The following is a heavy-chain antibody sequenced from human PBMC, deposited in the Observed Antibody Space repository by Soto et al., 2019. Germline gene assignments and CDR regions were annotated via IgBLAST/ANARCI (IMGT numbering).Heavy chain of an antibody. Sequence: QVQLVESGGGVVQPGRSLRLSCAASGFTFSSYGMHWVRQAPGKGLEWVAVISYDGSNKYYADSVKGRFTISRDNSKNTLYLQMNSLRAEDTAVYYCAKDRGIAVAGTFDYWGQGTLVTVSS. V-gene: IGHV3-30*18. J-gene: IGHJ4*02. CDR1: GFTFSSYG. CDR2: ISYDGSNK. CDR3: AKDRGIAVAGTFDY. D-gene: IGHD6-19*01.